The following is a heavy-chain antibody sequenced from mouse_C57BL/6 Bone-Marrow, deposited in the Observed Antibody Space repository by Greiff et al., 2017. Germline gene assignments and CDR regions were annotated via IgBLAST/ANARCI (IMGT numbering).Heavy chain of an antibody. CDR2: IYPGSGST. D-gene: IGHD2-5*01. CDR1: GYTFTSYW. Sequence: QVQLQQPGAELVKPGASVKMSCKASGYTFTSYWITWVKQRPVQGLEWIGDIYPGSGSTNYNEKFKSKATLTVDTSSSTAYMQLSSLTSEDSAVYYCARYPTYYSNPYYFDYWGQGTTLTVSS. V-gene: IGHV1-55*01. CDR3: ARYPTYYSNPYYFDY. J-gene: IGHJ2*01.